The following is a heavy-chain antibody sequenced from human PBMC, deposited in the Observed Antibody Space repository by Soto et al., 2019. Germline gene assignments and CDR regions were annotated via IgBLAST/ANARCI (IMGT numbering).Heavy chain of an antibody. CDR2: ISYDGSNK. CDR1: GFTFSSYA. CDR3: ARDQEAHTAIGY. D-gene: IGHD5-18*01. J-gene: IGHJ4*02. V-gene: IGHV3-30-3*01. Sequence: QVQLVESGGGVVQPGRSLRLSCAASGFTFSSYAMHWVRQAPGKGLEWVAVISYDGSNKYYADSVKGRFTISRDNSKNTPYLQMNSLRAEDTAVYYCARDQEAHTAIGYWGQGTLVTVSS.